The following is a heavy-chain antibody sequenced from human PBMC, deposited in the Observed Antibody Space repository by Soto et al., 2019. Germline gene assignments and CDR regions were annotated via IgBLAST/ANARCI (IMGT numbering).Heavy chain of an antibody. V-gene: IGHV4-31*03. Sequence: SETLSLTCTVSGGSISSGGYYWSWIRQHPGKGLEWIGYIYYSGSTYYNPSLKSRVTISVDTSKNQFSLKLSSVTAADTAVYYCARDRTPTHYYGSGSYFDYWGQGTLVTVSS. J-gene: IGHJ4*02. CDR2: IYYSGST. D-gene: IGHD3-10*01. CDR1: GGSISSGGYY. CDR3: ARDRTPTHYYGSGSYFDY.